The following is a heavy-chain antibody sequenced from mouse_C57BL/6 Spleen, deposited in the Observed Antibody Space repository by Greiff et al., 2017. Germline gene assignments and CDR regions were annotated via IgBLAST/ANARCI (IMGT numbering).Heavy chain of an antibody. V-gene: IGHV3-6*01. CDR2: ISYDGSN. CDR3: ARGGDYDALDY. Sequence: EVQLQESGPGLVKPSQSLSLTCSVTGYSITSGYYWNWIRQFPGNKLEWMGYISYDGSNYYNPSLKNRISITRAPSKNQFFLKLNSVTTEDTATYYCARGGDYDALDYWGQGTSVTVSS. CDR1: GYSITSGYY. D-gene: IGHD2-4*01. J-gene: IGHJ4*01.